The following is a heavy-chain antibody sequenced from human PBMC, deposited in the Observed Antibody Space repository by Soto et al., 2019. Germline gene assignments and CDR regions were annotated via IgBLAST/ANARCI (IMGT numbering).Heavy chain of an antibody. CDR2: TRNKPNKYTT. CDR1: GFSFSDHY. Sequence: EVQLVESGGGLVQPGGSLRLSCAASGFSFSDHYMDWVRQAPGKGLEWIGRTRNKPNKYTTQYAASVKGRFTISRDDSKNSLSLQMNSLKTEDTAVYYCARDTAGSSDFYFDYWGQGTLVTVSS. V-gene: IGHV3-72*01. CDR3: ARDTAGSSDFYFDY. J-gene: IGHJ4*02. D-gene: IGHD1-26*01.